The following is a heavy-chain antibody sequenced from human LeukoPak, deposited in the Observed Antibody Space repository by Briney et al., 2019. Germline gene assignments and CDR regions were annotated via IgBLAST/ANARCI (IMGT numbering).Heavy chain of an antibody. D-gene: IGHD3-10*01. J-gene: IGHJ4*02. CDR2: ISYDGRNK. V-gene: IGHV3-30*18. Sequence: GGSLRLSCAASGFTFSSYAMHWVRQAPGKGLEWMALISYDGRNKYYADSVKGRFTISRDNSKNTLYLQMNSLRAEDTAVYYCAKDQWSFSLGSPYYWGQGTLVTVSS. CDR3: AKDQWSFSLGSPYY. CDR1: GFTFSSYA.